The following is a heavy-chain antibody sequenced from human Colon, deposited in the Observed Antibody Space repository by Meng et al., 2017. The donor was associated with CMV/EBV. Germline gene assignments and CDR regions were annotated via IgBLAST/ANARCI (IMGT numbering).Heavy chain of an antibody. Sequence: GSLRLSCTVSGGSISTSGFFWGWIRQPPGKGLEWIGTIHHSGTTYYNPSLKSRVAISVDTSKNQFALTLSSMTAADTAVYYCARRGRYCTSATCYTPFDFWGQGALVTVSS. CDR2: IHHSGTT. CDR1: GGSISTSGFF. V-gene: IGHV4-39*01. CDR3: ARRGRYCTSATCYTPFDF. D-gene: IGHD2-2*02. J-gene: IGHJ4*02.